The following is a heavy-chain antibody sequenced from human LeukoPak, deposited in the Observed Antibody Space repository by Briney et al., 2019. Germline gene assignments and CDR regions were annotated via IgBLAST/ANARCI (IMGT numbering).Heavy chain of an antibody. Sequence: GGSLRLSCAASGFTVSSNYMSWVRQAPGKGLEWVSVIYSGGSTYYADSVKGRFTISRDNSKNTLYLQMSSLRAEDTAVYYCASDVYYYDSSGYSHFDYWGQGTLVTVSS. CDR3: ASDVYYYDSSGYSHFDY. J-gene: IGHJ4*02. CDR2: IYSGGST. V-gene: IGHV3-53*01. D-gene: IGHD3-22*01. CDR1: GFTVSSNY.